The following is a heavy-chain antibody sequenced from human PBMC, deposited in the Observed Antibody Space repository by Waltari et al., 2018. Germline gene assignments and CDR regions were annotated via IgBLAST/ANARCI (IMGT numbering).Heavy chain of an antibody. CDR2: IDTTGGT. V-gene: IGHV3-13*04. Sequence: EVQLVESGGGLVQPGGSLRLSCAASGFTFSSYDMHGVRQATGKRLEWVQGIDTTGGTYYSGSVKGRFTISRDNAKNSLYLQMNSLRAGDTAVYYCTRAPGGDAFNIWGQGTMVTVSS. D-gene: IGHD3-10*01. CDR1: GFTFSSYD. J-gene: IGHJ3*02. CDR3: TRAPGGDAFNI.